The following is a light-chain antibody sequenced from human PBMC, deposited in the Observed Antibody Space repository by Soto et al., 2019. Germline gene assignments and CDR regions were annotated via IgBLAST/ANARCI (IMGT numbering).Light chain of an antibody. J-gene: IGKJ1*01. V-gene: IGKV1-39*01. CDR2: ATS. CDR3: QQSSSSPTWT. Sequence: DIQITQSPSSLSASVGDRVTITSRASKSIASYLNWYQHQPGKAPNLLIYATSILQSGVPSRFSGSGSGTDFTLTISGLQPEDFATYYCQQSSSSPTWTFGQGTKVDIK. CDR1: KSIASY.